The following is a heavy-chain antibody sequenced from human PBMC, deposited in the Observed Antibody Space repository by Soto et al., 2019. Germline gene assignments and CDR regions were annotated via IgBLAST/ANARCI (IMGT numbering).Heavy chain of an antibody. J-gene: IGHJ4*02. CDR3: ARGPPLGF. CDR1: GGSIRSGGYS. V-gene: IGHV4-30-2*01. CDR2: IYHSGST. Sequence: SETLSLTCAVSGGSIRSGGYSWSWIRQPPGKGLECIGYIYHSGSTYYNPSLKSRVTISVDRSKNQFSLKLSSVTAADTAVYYCARGPPLGFWGQGTLVTVSS.